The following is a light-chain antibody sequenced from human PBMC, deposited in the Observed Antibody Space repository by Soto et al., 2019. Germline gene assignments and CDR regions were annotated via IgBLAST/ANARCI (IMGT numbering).Light chain of an antibody. J-gene: IGLJ3*02. Sequence: QSVLTQPPSVSAAPGQTVTITCSGTYSNIGNNFVSWYQQLPGTAPRLRIYVNNKRPSGISDRFSGSKPGTSATLDITVLQTGDEADYYCGTWDHSRGEGVFGGGTQLTVL. CDR2: VNN. CDR1: YSNIGNNF. V-gene: IGLV1-51*01. CDR3: GTWDHSRGEGV.